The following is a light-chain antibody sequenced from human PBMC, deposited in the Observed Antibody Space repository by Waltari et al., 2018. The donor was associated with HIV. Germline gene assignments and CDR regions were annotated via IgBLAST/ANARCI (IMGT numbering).Light chain of an antibody. V-gene: IGLV1-51*01. J-gene: IGLJ2*01. CDR2: NTN. Sequence: QAVLTQPPSVSAAPGQKVSISCSGNSFNIGSNYVSCYQQLPGRAPKLLIYNTNERPSGIPDRFSGSVSDTSATLGITGLQTGDEADYYCGTWDNSLRAGVFGGGTKLTVL. CDR1: SFNIGSNY. CDR3: GTWDNSLRAGV.